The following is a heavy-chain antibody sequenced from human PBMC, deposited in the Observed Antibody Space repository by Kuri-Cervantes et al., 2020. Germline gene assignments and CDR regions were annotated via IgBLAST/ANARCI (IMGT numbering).Heavy chain of an antibody. D-gene: IGHD1-14*01. J-gene: IGHJ4*02. Sequence: SETLSLTCTVSGGSISSYYWSWIRQPPGKGLEWIGYISYSGSTSYNPSLKSRVTISVDTSKNQFSLKLSSVTAADTAVYYCAGRARSNLIDYWGQGTLVTVSS. CDR1: GGSISSYY. CDR3: AGRARSNLIDY. CDR2: ISYSGST. V-gene: IGHV4-59*01.